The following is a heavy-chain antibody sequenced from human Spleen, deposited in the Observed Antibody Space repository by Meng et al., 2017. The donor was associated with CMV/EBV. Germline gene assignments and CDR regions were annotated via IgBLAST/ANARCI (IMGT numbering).Heavy chain of an antibody. CDR1: GFTFSTYG. D-gene: IGHD3-22*01. CDR3: AKDHYDSSGSYFDS. CDR2: IRYDGSNR. Sequence: GESLKISCAASGFTFSTYGMHWVRQAPGKGLEWVAFIRYDGSNRYYADSVKGRFTISRDNAKNSLYLQMNSLRAEDTALYYCAKDHYDSSGSYFDSWGQGTLVTVSS. J-gene: IGHJ4*02. V-gene: IGHV3-30*02.